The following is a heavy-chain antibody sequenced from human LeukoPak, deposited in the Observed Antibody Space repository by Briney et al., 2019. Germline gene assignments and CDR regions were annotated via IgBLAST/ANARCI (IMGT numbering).Heavy chain of an antibody. CDR3: ARDFGYYFDY. J-gene: IGHJ4*02. CDR1: GFTFSSYE. CDR2: ISSSGSTI. Sequence: RGSLRLSCAASGFTFSSYEMNWVRQAPGKGLEWVSYISSSGSTIYYADSVKGRFTISSDNAKNSLYLQMNSLRAEDTAVYYCARDFGYYFDYWGQGTLVTVSS. D-gene: IGHD3-16*01. V-gene: IGHV3-48*03.